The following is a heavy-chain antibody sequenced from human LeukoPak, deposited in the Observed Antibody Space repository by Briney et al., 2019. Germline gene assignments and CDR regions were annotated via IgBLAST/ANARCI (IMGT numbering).Heavy chain of an antibody. CDR3: ARTEDYGDYYYYMDV. CDR2: IIPIFGTA. CDR1: GGTFSSYA. V-gene: IGHV1-69*01. J-gene: IGHJ6*03. Sequence: PVKVSCKASGGTFSSYAISWVRQAPGQGLEWMGGIIPIFGTANYAQKFQGRVTITADESTSTAYMELSSLRSEDTAVYYCARTEDYGDYYYYMDVWGKGTTVTVSS. D-gene: IGHD4-17*01.